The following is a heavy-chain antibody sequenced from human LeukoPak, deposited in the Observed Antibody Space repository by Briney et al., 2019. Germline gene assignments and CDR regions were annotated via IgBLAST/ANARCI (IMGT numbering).Heavy chain of an antibody. CDR3: ARGYDYSNYQPFSGAFDY. J-gene: IGHJ4*02. CDR2: ISSSGSTI. Sequence: GGSLRLSCAASGFTFSDYSMNWVRQAPGKGLEWVSYISSSGSTIYYADSLKGRFTISRDNAKNSLYLQMNSLRAEDTAVYYCARGYDYSNYQPFSGAFDYWGQGTLVTVSS. CDR1: GFTFSDYS. D-gene: IGHD4-11*01. V-gene: IGHV3-48*04.